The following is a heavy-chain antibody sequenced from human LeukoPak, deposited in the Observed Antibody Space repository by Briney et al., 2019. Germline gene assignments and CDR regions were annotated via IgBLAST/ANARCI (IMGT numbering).Heavy chain of an antibody. J-gene: IGHJ3*02. Sequence: GGSLRLSCAASGFTFSNAWMSWVRQAPGKGLEWVGRIKSKTDGGTTDYAAPVKGRFTISRDDSKNTLYLQMNSLKTEDTAVYYCTSEEGKAVARPGAFDIWGQGTMVTVSS. CDR2: IKSKTDGGTT. CDR1: GFTFSNAW. V-gene: IGHV3-15*01. D-gene: IGHD6-19*01. CDR3: TSEEGKAVARPGAFDI.